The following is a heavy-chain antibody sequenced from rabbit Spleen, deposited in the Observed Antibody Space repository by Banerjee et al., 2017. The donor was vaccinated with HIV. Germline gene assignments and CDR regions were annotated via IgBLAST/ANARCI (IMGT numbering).Heavy chain of an antibody. CDR1: GFSFSSRYY. CDR3: ARDTSSSFSSYGMDL. D-gene: IGHD1-1*01. V-gene: IGHV1S40*01. Sequence: QSLEESGGDLVKPGASLTLTCTASGFSFSSRYYLCWVRQAPGKGLEWIACIDSGSSGFTYFATWAKGRFTCSKTSSTTVTLQVTRLTAADTATYFCARDTSSSFSSYGMDLWGPGTLVTVS. CDR2: IDSGSSGFT. J-gene: IGHJ6*01.